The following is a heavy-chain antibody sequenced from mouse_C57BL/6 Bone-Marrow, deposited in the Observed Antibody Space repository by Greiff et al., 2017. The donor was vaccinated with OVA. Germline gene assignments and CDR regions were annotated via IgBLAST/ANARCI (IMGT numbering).Heavy chain of an antibody. D-gene: IGHD1-1*01. CDR3: TTQGGFITTVAGDY. CDR1: GFNIKDDY. CDR2: IDPENGDT. V-gene: IGHV14-4*01. Sequence: VQLQQSGAELVRPGASVKLSCTASGFNIKDDYMHWVKQRPEQGLEWIGWIDPENGDTEYASKFQGKATITADTSSNTAYLQLSSLTSEDTAVYDCTTQGGFITTVAGDYWGQGTTLTVSS. J-gene: IGHJ2*01.